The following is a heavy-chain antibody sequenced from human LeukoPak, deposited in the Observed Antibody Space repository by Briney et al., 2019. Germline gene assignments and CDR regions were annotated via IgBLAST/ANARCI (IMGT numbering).Heavy chain of an antibody. J-gene: IGHJ2*01. D-gene: IGHD3-22*01. CDR2: MSGSGGST. V-gene: IGHV3-23*01. CDR1: GFTFSSYG. CDR3: AKDGYYDSSAYYYVRYFDL. Sequence: GGSLRLSCAASGFTFSSYGMSWVRQAPGKGLEWISGMSGSGGSTYYADSVKGRFTISRDNSKNTLYLQMNSLRAEDTAVYYCAKDGYYDSSAYYYVRYFDLWDRGTLVTVSS.